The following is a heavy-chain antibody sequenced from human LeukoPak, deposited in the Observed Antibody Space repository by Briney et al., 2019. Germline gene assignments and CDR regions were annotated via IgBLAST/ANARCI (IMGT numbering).Heavy chain of an antibody. CDR1: GVSISRRSYY. CDR2: IYYVGST. V-gene: IGHV4-39*07. Sequence: TSETLSLTCTVSGVSISRRSYYWGWIRQPPGNALELIGSIYYVGSTYYNPSLKSRVTISVDTSKNQFSLKLNSVTAADTAVYYCARDLVLRGSYSFDYWGQGSLVTVSS. CDR3: ARDLVLRGSYSFDY. J-gene: IGHJ4*02. D-gene: IGHD1-26*01.